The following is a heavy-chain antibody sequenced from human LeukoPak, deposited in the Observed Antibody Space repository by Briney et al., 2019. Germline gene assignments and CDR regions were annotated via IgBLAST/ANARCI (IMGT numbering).Heavy chain of an antibody. Sequence: GGSLRLSCAASGFTFDDYAMHWVRQAPGKGLEWVSGISWNSGSIGYADSVKGRFTISRDNAKNSLYLQMNSLRAEDTAVYYCARGHTPSDYYGSGSYYSLGYWGQGTLVTVSS. D-gene: IGHD3-10*01. V-gene: IGHV3-9*01. CDR1: GFTFDDYA. CDR3: ARGHTPSDYYGSGSYYSLGY. CDR2: ISWNSGSI. J-gene: IGHJ4*02.